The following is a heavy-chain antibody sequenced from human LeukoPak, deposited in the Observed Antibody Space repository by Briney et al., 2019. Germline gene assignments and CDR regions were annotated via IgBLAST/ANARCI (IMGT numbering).Heavy chain of an antibody. V-gene: IGHV4-59*01. CDR3: ARVVTTFFYFGWFDP. CDR2: IYYSGST. D-gene: IGHD4-17*01. Sequence: SETLSLTCTVSGGSISSYYWSWIRQPPGKGLEWIGYIYYSGSTNYNPSLKSRVTIPVDTSKNQFSLKLSSVTAADTAVYYCARVVTTFFYFGWFDPWGQGTLVTVSS. J-gene: IGHJ5*02. CDR1: GGSISSYY.